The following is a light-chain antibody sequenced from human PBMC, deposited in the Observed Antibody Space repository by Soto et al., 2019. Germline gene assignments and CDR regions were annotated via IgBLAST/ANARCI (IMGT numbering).Light chain of an antibody. J-gene: IGLJ2*01. Sequence: QSALTQPASVSGSPGQSITISCTGTSSDVGYYNSVSWYQRHPGKVPKLIIYDVGSRPSGVSNRFSGFKSGNTASLTISGLQAEDEADYYCSSYPSSETHVLFGGGTKLTVL. V-gene: IGLV2-14*03. CDR2: DVG. CDR3: SSYPSSETHVL. CDR1: SSDVGYYNS.